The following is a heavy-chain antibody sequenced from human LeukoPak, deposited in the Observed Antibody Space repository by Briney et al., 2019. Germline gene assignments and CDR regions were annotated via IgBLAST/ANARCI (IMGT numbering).Heavy chain of an antibody. V-gene: IGHV1-18*01. Sequence: ASVKVPCKASGYTFTSYGISWVRQAPRQGLEWMGWISAYNGNTNYAQKLQGRVTMTTDTSTNTAYMELRSLRSDDTAVYYCARDYYDSSERVFDYWGQGTLVTVSS. CDR2: ISAYNGNT. CDR3: ARDYYDSSERVFDY. D-gene: IGHD3-22*01. CDR1: GYTFTSYG. J-gene: IGHJ4*02.